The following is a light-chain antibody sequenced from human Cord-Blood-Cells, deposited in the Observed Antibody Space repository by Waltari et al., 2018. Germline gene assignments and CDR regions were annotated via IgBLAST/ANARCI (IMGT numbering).Light chain of an antibody. CDR3: QQSYSTWT. J-gene: IGKJ1*01. CDR2: AAS. V-gene: IGKV1-39*01. Sequence: IQLTQSPSSLSASVGDRVTITCRASQSISSYLNWYQQKPGKAPKLLIYAASSLQSGVPSSCGGSGAGADSTLTISSLQPEVSASYYCQQSYSTWTFGQGTKVEIK. CDR1: QSISSY.